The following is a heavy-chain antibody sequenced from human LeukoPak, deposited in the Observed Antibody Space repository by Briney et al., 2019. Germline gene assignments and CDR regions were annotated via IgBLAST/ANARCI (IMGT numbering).Heavy chain of an antibody. D-gene: IGHD3-3*01. CDR3: ARLPYDFWSGYSPSG. CDR2: ISSSGSTI. CDR1: GFTFSSYG. V-gene: IGHV3-48*03. J-gene: IGHJ4*02. Sequence: GGSLRLSCAASGFTFSSYGMNWVRQAPGKGLEWVSYISSSGSTIYYADSVKGRFTISRDNAKNSLYLQMNSLRAEDTAVYYCARLPYDFWSGYSPSGWGQGTLVTVSS.